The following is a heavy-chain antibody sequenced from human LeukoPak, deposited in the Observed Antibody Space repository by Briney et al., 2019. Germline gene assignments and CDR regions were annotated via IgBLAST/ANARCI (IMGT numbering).Heavy chain of an antibody. Sequence: EWMGWINPNSGGTNYAQKFQGRVTMTRDTSISTAYMELSRLRSDDTAVYYCARQRIQLPNWFDPWGQGTLVTVSS. CDR3: ARQRIQLPNWFDP. J-gene: IGHJ5*02. V-gene: IGHV1-2*02. CDR2: INPNSGGT. D-gene: IGHD5-18*01.